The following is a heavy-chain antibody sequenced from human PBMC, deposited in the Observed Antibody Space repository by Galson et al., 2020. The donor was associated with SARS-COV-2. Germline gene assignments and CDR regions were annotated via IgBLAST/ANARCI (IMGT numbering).Heavy chain of an antibody. CDR3: AKDPVPYGDYEYGMDV. D-gene: IGHD4-17*01. J-gene: IGHJ6*02. CDR2: ISYDGSNK. Sequence: GGPLRLSCAASGFTFSSYGMHWVRQAPGKGLEWVAVISYDGSNKYYADSVKGRFTISRDNSKNTLYLQMNSLRAEDTAVYYCAKDPVPYGDYEYGMDVWGQGTTVTVSS. CDR1: GFTFSSYG. V-gene: IGHV3-30*18.